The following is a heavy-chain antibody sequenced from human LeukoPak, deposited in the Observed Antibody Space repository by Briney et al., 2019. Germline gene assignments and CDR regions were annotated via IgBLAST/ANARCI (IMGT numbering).Heavy chain of an antibody. Sequence: GGSLRLSCAASVFTFSSYSMHWVRQAPGKGLEWVAVISYDGSNKYYADSVKGRFTISRDNSKNTLYLQMNSLRAEDTAVYYCARDRVVVTATVYYYYGMDVWGQGTTVTVSS. V-gene: IGHV3-30-3*01. CDR2: ISYDGSNK. J-gene: IGHJ6*02. CDR1: VFTFSSYS. CDR3: ARDRVVVTATVYYYYGMDV. D-gene: IGHD2-21*02.